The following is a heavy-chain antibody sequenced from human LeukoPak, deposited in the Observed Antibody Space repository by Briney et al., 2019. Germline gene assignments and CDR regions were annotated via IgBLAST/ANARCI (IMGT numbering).Heavy chain of an antibody. Sequence: PGGSLRLSCTASGFTFSSYAMSWVRQAPGKGLKWVSAIGGSGRDTYYADSVKGRFTISRDNSKYTLYLQMNSLRAEDTAVYYCAKDRGGGYLEIDYWGQGTLVTVSS. D-gene: IGHD5-12*01. CDR3: AKDRGGGYLEIDY. V-gene: IGHV3-23*01. J-gene: IGHJ4*02. CDR2: IGGSGRDT. CDR1: GFTFSSYA.